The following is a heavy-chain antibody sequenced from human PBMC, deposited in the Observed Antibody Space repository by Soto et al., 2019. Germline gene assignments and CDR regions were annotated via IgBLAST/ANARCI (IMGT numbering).Heavy chain of an antibody. D-gene: IGHD3-10*01. V-gene: IGHV4-31*03. Sequence: PSETLSLTCTVSGDSISGVAYYWSWIRQHPGKGLEWIGYIYYTGSTYYNPSLKSRVTISLDTSKNQFSLKLSPVTAADTAVYYCRLEGGFGELLSPGYYYGMDVWGQGTTVTVSS. CDR2: IYYTGST. J-gene: IGHJ6*02. CDR1: GDSISGVAYY. CDR3: RLEGGFGELLSPGYYYGMDV.